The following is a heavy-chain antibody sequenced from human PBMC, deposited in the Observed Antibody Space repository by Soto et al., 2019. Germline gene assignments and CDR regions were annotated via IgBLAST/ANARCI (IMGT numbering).Heavy chain of an antibody. CDR1: EVRLSFYW. V-gene: IGHV3-7*05. J-gene: IGHJ6*02. CDR2: INEDGSET. Sequence: EVQMVESGGNLVQPGGSLRVSCAASEVRLSFYWMSWVRQAPGKGLEWVADINEDGSETYYADAVKGRFTISRDDATNSLYLQMNSLRAGDTAVYFCAKSPIVLTFHYWMDVWGQGTTVTVSS. CDR3: AKSPIVLTFHYWMDV. D-gene: IGHD3-16*01.